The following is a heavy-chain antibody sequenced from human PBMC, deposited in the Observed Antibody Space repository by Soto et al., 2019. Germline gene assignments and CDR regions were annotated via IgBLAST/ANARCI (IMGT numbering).Heavy chain of an antibody. V-gene: IGHV1-69*12. Sequence: QVQLVQSGAEVKKPGSPVKVSCKASGGTFSNYPISWVRQAPGQGLEWMGGIIPIFGTVNYAQKFQGRVTITAAESTSTAYMELSSLRSEDTAVYYCARGNHRWLQLWYFDLWGRGTLVTVSS. CDR2: IIPIFGTV. J-gene: IGHJ2*01. D-gene: IGHD5-12*01. CDR1: GGTFSNYP. CDR3: ARGNHRWLQLWYFDL.